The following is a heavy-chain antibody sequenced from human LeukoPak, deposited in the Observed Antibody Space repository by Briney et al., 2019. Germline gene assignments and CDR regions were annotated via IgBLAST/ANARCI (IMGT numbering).Heavy chain of an antibody. D-gene: IGHD5-12*01. J-gene: IGHJ4*02. CDR3: AREGEATIESLFDY. CDR2: ITAPGDAT. V-gene: IGHV3-23*01. Sequence: PGGSLRLSCATSGFNFNSNAMIWVRQAPGKGLECVSAITAPGDATYYADSVKGRFSISRDNSKNTLYLQMNSLRAEDTAVYYCAREGEATIESLFDYWGQGTLVTVSS. CDR1: GFNFNSNA.